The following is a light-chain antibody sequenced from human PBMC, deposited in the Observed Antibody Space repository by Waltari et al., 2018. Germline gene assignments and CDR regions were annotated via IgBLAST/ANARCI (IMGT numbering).Light chain of an antibody. CDR3: MQGTHWPWT. CDR1: QTLIYTDGNTY. J-gene: IGKJ1*01. Sequence: DVVMTQSPPSLPVTLGQPASMSCRSSQTLIYTDGNTYLRWFLQRPGQFPRRLIYKVSDRDPGVPDRFRGSGSGTDFTLRIKKVEAEDVGVYYCMQGTHWPWTFGQGTKMEIE. CDR2: KVS. V-gene: IGKV2-30*01.